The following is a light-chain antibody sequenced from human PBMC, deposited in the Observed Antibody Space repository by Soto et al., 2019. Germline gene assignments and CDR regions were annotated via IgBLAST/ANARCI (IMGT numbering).Light chain of an antibody. V-gene: IGLV3-9*01. CDR2: RDS. CDR1: NIGSKN. Sequence: SYELTQPLAVSVALGQTARITCGGNNIGSKNVHWYQQKPGQAPVLVIYRDSNRPSGIPERFSGSNSGNTATLTISRDQAGDEADYYCQVWDSSGWVFGGGTTLTVL. J-gene: IGLJ3*02. CDR3: QVWDSSGWV.